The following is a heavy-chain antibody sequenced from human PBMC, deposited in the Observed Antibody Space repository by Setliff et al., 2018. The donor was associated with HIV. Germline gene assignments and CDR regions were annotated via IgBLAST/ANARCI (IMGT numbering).Heavy chain of an antibody. CDR2: STPLLDTT. CDR3: ALPYCSGGNCWSSASLPPAGWFDP. J-gene: IGHJ5*02. D-gene: IGHD2-15*01. Sequence: SVKVSCKASGGTFSSYGITWVRQAPGQGLEWMGGSTPLLDTTNYAQKFQGRVTITTDESTSTAYMELSSLRSEDTAVYYCALPYCSGGNCWSSASLPPAGWFDPWGQGTLDTVSS. V-gene: IGHV1-69*05. CDR1: GGTFSSYG.